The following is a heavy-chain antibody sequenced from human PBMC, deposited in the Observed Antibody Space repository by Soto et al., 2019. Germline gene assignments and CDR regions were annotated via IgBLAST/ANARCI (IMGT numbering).Heavy chain of an antibody. V-gene: IGHV3-33*01. CDR2: IWYDGSNK. J-gene: IGHJ6*02. CDR1: GFTFSSYG. Sequence: GGSLRLSCAASGFTFSSYGMHWVRQAPGKGLEWVAVIWYDGSNKYYADSVKGRFTISRDNSKNTLYLQMNSLRAEDTAVYYCARDHFREWLFIYSYYYGMDVWGQGTTVTVSS. D-gene: IGHD3-3*01. CDR3: ARDHFREWLFIYSYYYGMDV.